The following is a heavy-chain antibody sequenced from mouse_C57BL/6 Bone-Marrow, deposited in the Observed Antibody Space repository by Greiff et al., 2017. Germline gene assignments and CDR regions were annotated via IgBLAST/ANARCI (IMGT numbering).Heavy chain of an antibody. J-gene: IGHJ4*01. CDR3: ASYYGSTSYAMDY. D-gene: IGHD1-1*01. Sequence: QVHVKQSGAELARPGASVKLSCKASGYTFTSYGISWVKQRTGQGLEWIGEIYPRSGNTYYNEKFKGKDTLTADKSSSTAYMELRSLTSEDSAVYFCASYYGSTSYAMDYWGQGTSVTVSS. CDR2: IYPRSGNT. V-gene: IGHV1-81*01. CDR1: GYTFTSYG.